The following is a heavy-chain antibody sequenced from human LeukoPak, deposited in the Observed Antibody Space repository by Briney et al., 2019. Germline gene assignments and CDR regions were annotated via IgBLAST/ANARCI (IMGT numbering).Heavy chain of an antibody. CDR2: INHSGST. Sequence: GSLRLSCAASGFTFSSYAMSWIRQPPGKGLEWIGEINHSGSTNYNPSLKSRVTISVDTSKNQFSLKLSSVTAADTAVYYCARGSKYFDYWGQGTLVTVSS. CDR1: GFTFSSYA. J-gene: IGHJ4*02. CDR3: ARGSKYFDY. V-gene: IGHV4-34*01.